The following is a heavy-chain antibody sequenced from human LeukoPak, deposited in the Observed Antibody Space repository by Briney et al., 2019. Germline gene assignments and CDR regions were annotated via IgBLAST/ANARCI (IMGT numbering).Heavy chain of an antibody. CDR2: IIPIFGTA. CDR3: AVGLDY. D-gene: IGHD1-26*01. Sequence: APGQGLEWMGGIIPIFGTANYAQKFQGRVTITADESTSTAYMELSSLRSEDTAVYYCAVGLDYWGQGTLVTVSS. V-gene: IGHV1-69*01. J-gene: IGHJ4*02.